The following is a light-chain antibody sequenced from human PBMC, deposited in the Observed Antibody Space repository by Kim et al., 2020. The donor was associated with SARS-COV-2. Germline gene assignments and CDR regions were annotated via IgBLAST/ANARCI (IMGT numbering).Light chain of an antibody. CDR3: QQSYTIIT. V-gene: IGKV1-39*01. CDR2: AAS. J-gene: IGKJ5*01. CDR1: HYISYY. Sequence: SASVGDRVTITCRASHYISYYLNWDQQKPGKAPNRLIYAASSLQSGVPSRFSGSGSGTDFTLTISSLQPEDFATYYCQQSYTIITFGQGTRLEIK.